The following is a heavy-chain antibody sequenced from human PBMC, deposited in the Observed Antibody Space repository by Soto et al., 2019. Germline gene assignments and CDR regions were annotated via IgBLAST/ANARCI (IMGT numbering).Heavy chain of an antibody. CDR1: GYTFTSYG. V-gene: IGHV1-18*01. CDR2: ISAYNGNT. D-gene: IGHD1-1*01. J-gene: IGHJ4*02. Sequence: ASVKVSCKASGYTFTSYGISWVRQAPGQGLEWMGWISAYNGNTNYAQKLQGRVTMTRDTSTSTAYMDLSSLRSEDTAVYYCETSLQLRKGWAFDYWGQGTLVTVSS. CDR3: ETSLQLRKGWAFDY.